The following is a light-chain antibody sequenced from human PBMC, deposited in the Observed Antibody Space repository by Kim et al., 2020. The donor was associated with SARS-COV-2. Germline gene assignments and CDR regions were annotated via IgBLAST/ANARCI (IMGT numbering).Light chain of an antibody. V-gene: IGKV2-30*01. Sequence: PASICCRASQSHVYSDGNTYLNWFHQRPGQSPRRLIYKVSNRDTGVPDRFSGSGSGTDFTQQISRVEAEDVGVYYCMQGTHWPFTFGPGTKVDIK. CDR1: QSHVYSDGNTY. CDR2: KVS. CDR3: MQGTHWPFT. J-gene: IGKJ3*01.